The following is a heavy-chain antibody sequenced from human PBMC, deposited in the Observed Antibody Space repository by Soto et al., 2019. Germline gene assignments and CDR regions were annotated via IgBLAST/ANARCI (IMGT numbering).Heavy chain of an antibody. CDR3: AARQYYYDSSGYYTASQFDY. CDR2: IYYSGST. J-gene: IGHJ4*02. CDR1: GGSISSGGYY. D-gene: IGHD3-22*01. Sequence: SETLSLTCTVSGGSISSGGYYWSWIRQHPGKGLEWIGYIYYSGSTYYNPSLKSRVTISVDTSKNQFSLKLSSVTAADTAVYYCAARQYYYDSSGYYTASQFDYWGQGTLVTVSS. V-gene: IGHV4-31*03.